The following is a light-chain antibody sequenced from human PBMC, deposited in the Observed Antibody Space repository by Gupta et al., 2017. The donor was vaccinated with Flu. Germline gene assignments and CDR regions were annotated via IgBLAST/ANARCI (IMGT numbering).Light chain of an antibody. V-gene: IGKV2-30*01. CDR2: LVS. J-gene: IGKJ1*01. CDR3: MQGAHWPWT. CDR1: QNLVYSDGNTY. Sequence: DVVMTQSPLSLPVTLGQPASISCKSTQNLVYSDGNTYLHWFQQRPGQSPRRLIYLVSYRESGVPDRFSGRGSGTDFTLKISRVEAEDVGVYFCMQGAHWPWTFGQGTKVEIK.